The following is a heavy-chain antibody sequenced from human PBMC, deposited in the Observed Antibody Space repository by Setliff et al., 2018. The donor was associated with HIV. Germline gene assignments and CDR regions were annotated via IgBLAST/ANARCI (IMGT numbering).Heavy chain of an antibody. CDR3: ARASRWGSIPFDY. J-gene: IGHJ4*02. CDR1: GGSISTGGYY. V-gene: IGHV4-31*03. CDR2: VYNTGGT. D-gene: IGHD2-21*01. Sequence: LSLTCTVSGGSISTGGYYWSWIRQHPGKGLEWIGYVYNTGGTYYNPSLKSRVTISIDTSKNKFSLKLNSVTAADTAVYFCARASRWGSIPFDYWGQGTLVTVSS.